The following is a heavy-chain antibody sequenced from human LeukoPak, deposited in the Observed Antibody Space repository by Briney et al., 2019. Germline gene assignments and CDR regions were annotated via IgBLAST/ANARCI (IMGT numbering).Heavy chain of an antibody. CDR3: ARATTGEPYSWFDP. V-gene: IGHV4-59*01. CDR2: IYYTGST. D-gene: IGHD7-27*01. Sequence: SETLSLTCTVSGGSISSYYWSWIRQPPGKGLEWIGYIYYTGSTNYNPSLRSRVTISVDTSKNQFSLKLSSVTAADSAVYYCARATTGEPYSWFDPWGQGTLVTVSS. J-gene: IGHJ5*02. CDR1: GGSISSYY.